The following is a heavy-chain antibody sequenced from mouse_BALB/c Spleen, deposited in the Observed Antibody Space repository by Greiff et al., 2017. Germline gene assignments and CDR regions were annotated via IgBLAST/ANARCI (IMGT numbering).Heavy chain of an antibody. Sequence: VQLQQPGAELVKPGASVKLSCKASGYTFTSYWMHWVKQRPGQGLEWIGEINPSNGRTNYNEKFKSKATLTVDKSSSTAYMQLSSLTSEDSAVYYCANGYYSYYAMDYWGQGTSVTVSS. CDR3: ANGYYSYYAMDY. J-gene: IGHJ4*01. CDR2: INPSNGRT. V-gene: IGHV1S81*02. CDR1: GYTFTSYW. D-gene: IGHD2-3*01.